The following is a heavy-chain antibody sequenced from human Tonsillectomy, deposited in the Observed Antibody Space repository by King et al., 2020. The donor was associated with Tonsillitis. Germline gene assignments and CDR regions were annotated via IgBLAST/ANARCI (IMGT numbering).Heavy chain of an antibody. CDR3: SKLTGYSYGDYMDV. CDR2: ISYDGSNK. V-gene: IGHV3-30*18. Sequence: VQLVESGGGVVQPGRSLRLSCAASGFTFSSYGMQWVRQAPGKGLEWVAVISYDGSNKYYADSVRGRFSISRDKSKNTLYLQMNSLRAEDPAVYYCSKLTGYSYGDYMDVWGKGTTVTVSS. CDR1: GFTFSSYG. D-gene: IGHD5-18*01. J-gene: IGHJ6*03.